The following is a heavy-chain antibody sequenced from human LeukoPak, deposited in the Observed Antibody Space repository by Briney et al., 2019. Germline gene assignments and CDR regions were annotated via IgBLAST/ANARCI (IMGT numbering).Heavy chain of an antibody. D-gene: IGHD3-9*01. CDR2: ISDSGGST. CDR3: AKRGSALRYFDF. Sequence: GGSLRLSCAVSGITLGNYGMSWVRQPPGKGLEWVAGISDSGGSTNYADSVKGRFTISRDNSQNTLYLQMNSLRAEDTAIYYCAKRGSALRYFDFWGQGTLVTVSS. CDR1: GITLGNYG. V-gene: IGHV3-23*01. J-gene: IGHJ4*02.